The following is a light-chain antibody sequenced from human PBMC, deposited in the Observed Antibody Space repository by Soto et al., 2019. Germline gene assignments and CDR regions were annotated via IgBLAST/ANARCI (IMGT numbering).Light chain of an antibody. V-gene: IGLV2-14*01. CDR3: SSYTSSSLPV. CDR2: EVS. Sequence: QSVLTQPASVSGSPGQSITISCTGTSSDVGGYNYVSWYQQHPGKAPKLMIYEVSNRPSGVSNRFSGSKSGNTAFLTISGLQAEDEADYYCSSYTSSSLPVFGGGTKLTVL. J-gene: IGLJ2*01. CDR1: SSDVGGYNY.